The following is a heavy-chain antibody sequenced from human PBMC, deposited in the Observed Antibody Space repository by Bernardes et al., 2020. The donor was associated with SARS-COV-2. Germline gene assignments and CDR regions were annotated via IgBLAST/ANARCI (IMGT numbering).Heavy chain of an antibody. Sequence: ASVKVSCKASGYTFTSYAMHWVRQAPGQRLEWMGWINAGNGNTKYSQKFQGRVTITRDTSASTAYMELSSLRSEDTAVYYCARKYYYDSSGYYYSDAFDIWGQGTMVTVSS. CDR3: ARKYYYDSSGYYYSDAFDI. D-gene: IGHD3-22*01. J-gene: IGHJ3*02. CDR2: INAGNGNT. V-gene: IGHV1-3*01. CDR1: GYTFTSYA.